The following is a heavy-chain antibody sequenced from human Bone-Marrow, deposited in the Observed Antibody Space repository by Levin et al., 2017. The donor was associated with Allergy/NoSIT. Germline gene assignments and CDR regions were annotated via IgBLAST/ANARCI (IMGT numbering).Heavy chain of an antibody. CDR2: TYYRSKWYN. CDR3: ARAGPWNSNYYYYGMDV. J-gene: IGHJ6*02. CDR1: GDSVSSNSAA. D-gene: IGHD1-7*01. V-gene: IGHV6-1*01. Sequence: SQTLSLTCAISGDSVSSNSAAWNWIRQSPSRGLEWLGRTYYRSKWYNDYAVSVKSRITINPDTSKNQFSLQLNSVTPEDTAVYYCARAGPWNSNYYYYGMDVWGQGTTVTVSS.